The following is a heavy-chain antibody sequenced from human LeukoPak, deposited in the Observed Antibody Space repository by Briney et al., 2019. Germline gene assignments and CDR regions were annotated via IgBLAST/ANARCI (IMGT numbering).Heavy chain of an antibody. CDR1: GYSFIRNW. CDR3: ARLSTSATYFDF. J-gene: IGHJ4*02. CDR2: MYPGESDT. V-gene: IGHV5-51*01. Sequence: ESLKISCKCSGYSFIRNWIRWVLHMPGKGLEWMAIMYPGESDTRYRPSFQRQVTISADKSISTAYLQWSSLTASDTAMYYCARLSTSATYFDFWGQGTLVNGSS. D-gene: IGHD2-15*01.